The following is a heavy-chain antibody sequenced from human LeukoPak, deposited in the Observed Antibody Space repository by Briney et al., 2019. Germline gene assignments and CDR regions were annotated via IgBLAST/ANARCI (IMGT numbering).Heavy chain of an antibody. J-gene: IGHJ4*02. D-gene: IGHD6-13*01. CDR2: INPIVGST. CDR3: ARDPQSSTGYTADY. CDR1: GDTFTSYA. Sequence: ASVKVSCKASGDTFTSYAISWVRQAPGQGLEWMGRINPIVGSTSYAQKFQGRVTMTRDTSTSTVYMELSSLRSEDTAVYYCARDPQSSTGYTADYRGQGALGTASS. V-gene: IGHV1-46*01.